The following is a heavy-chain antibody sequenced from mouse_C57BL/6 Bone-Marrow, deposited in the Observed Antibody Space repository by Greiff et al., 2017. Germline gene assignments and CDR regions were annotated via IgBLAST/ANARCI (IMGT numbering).Heavy chain of an antibody. D-gene: IGHD2-1*01. CDR2: IWTGGGT. J-gene: IGHJ4*01. V-gene: IGHV2-9-1*01. Sequence: VKLVESGPGLVAPSQSLSITCTVSGFSLTSYAISWVRQPPGKGLEWLGVIWTGGGTNYNSALKSRLSISKDNSKSQVFLKMNRLQTDDTARYYCARNGAIYYAHYYAMDYWGQGTSVTVSS. CDR3: ARNGAIYYAHYYAMDY. CDR1: GFSLTSYA.